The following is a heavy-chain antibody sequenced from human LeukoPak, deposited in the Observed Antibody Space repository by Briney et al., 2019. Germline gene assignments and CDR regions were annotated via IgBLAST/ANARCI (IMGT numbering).Heavy chain of an antibody. V-gene: IGHV5-10-1*01. CDR3: ATWRGYGDN. CDR1: GFNFTSDW. Sequence: GESLQIPCKGSGFNFTSDWISWVRQMPGKGLEWMGKIDPSDSYTNYSPSFQGHVTISADKSISTAYLQWSSLKASDTAMYYCATWRGYGDNWGQGTLVTVSS. D-gene: IGHD5-12*01. J-gene: IGHJ4*02. CDR2: IDPSDSYT.